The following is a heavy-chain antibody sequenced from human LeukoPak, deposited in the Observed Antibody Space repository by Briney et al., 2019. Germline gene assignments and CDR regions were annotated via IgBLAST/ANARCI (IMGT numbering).Heavy chain of an antibody. CDR3: ARGDHGSGWYRVGPWRPYYFDY. CDR2: IYTSGST. V-gene: IGHV4-61*02. D-gene: IGHD6-19*01. CDR1: GGSISSGSYY. J-gene: IGHJ4*02. Sequence: SETLSLTCTVSGGSISSGSYYWSWIRQPAGKGLEWIGRIYTSGSTNYNPSLKSRVTISVDTSKNQFSLKLSSVTAADTAVYYCARGDHGSGWYRVGPWRPYYFDYGGQGTLVTVSS.